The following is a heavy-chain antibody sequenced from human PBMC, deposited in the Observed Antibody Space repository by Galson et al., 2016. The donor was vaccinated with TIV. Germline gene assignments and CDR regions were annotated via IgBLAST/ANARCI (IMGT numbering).Heavy chain of an antibody. V-gene: IGHV3-74*01. D-gene: IGHD3-22*01. CDR2: INTDGSTT. CDR1: GFTFSTYW. Sequence: SLRLSCAASGFTFSTYWMHWVRQAPGKGLVWVSRINTDGSTTNYADSVKGRFTISRDNATNTLYLQMNGLSAEDTAVYYCSRPSHYYYISSFYPLDFWGQGTLVTVPS. J-gene: IGHJ4*02. CDR3: SRPSHYYYISSFYPLDF.